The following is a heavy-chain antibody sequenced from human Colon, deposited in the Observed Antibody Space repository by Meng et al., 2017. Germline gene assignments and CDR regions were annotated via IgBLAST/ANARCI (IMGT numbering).Heavy chain of an antibody. CDR2: IYYSENT. D-gene: IGHD3-10*01. CDR1: GASIRGGGYY. J-gene: IGHJ4*02. Sequence: VQRKEAGPGLVKPSETLALTCSVAGASIRGGGYYWSWIRQVPGKGLDLIGYIYYSENTYYKPSLQSRAIISVDTSKNEFSLRLSSVSAADTAVYYCARRYGSGTYPFDFWGQGILVTVSS. CDR3: ARRYGSGTYPFDF. V-gene: IGHV4-31*03.